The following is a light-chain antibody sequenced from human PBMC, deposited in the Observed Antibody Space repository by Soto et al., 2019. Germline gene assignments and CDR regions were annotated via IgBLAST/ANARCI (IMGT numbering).Light chain of an antibody. V-gene: IGLV1-44*01. CDR2: RHS. CDR1: SSNVGSNP. J-gene: IGLJ2*01. CDR3: ATWDDSLNGVV. Sequence: QSVLTQPPSASGTPGQRVTISCSGSSSNVGSNPVNWYQQLPGTAPKLLIYRHSQRPSGVPDRFSGSKSGTSASLAISGLQSEDEASYYCATWDDSLNGVVFGGGTKVTVL.